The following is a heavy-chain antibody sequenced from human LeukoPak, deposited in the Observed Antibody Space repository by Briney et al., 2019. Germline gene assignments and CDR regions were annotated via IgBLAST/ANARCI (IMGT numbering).Heavy chain of an antibody. CDR1: GFTFSSYG. CDR2: ISSDGSNK. J-gene: IGHJ4*02. D-gene: IGHD3-22*01. CDR3: AKAAGVVITTHFDY. Sequence: GGSLRLSCAASGFTFSSYGMHWVRQAPGKGLEWVAVISSDGSNKYYADSVKGRFTISRDNSKNTLYLQMNSLRAEDTAVYYCAKAAGVVITTHFDYWGQGTLVTVSS. V-gene: IGHV3-30*18.